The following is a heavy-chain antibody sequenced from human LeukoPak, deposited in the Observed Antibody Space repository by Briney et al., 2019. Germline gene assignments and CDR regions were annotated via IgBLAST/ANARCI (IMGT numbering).Heavy chain of an antibody. V-gene: IGHV4-59*12. CDR1: GGSISSYY. D-gene: IGHD3-22*01. J-gene: IGHJ2*01. CDR2: IYYSGST. CDR3: ARDQLSDLYYYDSSGYYWYFDL. Sequence: SETLSLTCTVSGGSISSYYWSWIRQPPGKGLEWIGYIYYSGSTNYNPSLKSRVTISVDKSKNQFSLKLSSVTAADTAVYYCARDQLSDLYYYDSSGYYWYFDLWGRGTLVTVSS.